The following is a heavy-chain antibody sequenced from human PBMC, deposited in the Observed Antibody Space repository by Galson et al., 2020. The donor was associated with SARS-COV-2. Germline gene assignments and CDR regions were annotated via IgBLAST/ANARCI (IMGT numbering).Heavy chain of an antibody. CDR1: GFTFSSYG. V-gene: IGHV3-30*03. J-gene: IGHJ4*02. Sequence: GESLKISCAASGFTFSSYGMHWVRQAPGKGLEWVAVISYDGSNKYYADSVKGRFTISRDNSKNTLYLQMNSLRAEDTAVYYCARVQSYYYDISYFDYWGQGTLVTVSS. CDR2: ISYDGSNK. CDR3: ARVQSYYYDISYFDY. D-gene: IGHD3-22*01.